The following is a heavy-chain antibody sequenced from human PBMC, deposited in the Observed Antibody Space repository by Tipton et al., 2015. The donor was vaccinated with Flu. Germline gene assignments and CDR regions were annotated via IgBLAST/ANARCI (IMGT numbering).Heavy chain of an antibody. CDR2: ISSSGSTI. D-gene: IGHD2-21*01. J-gene: IGHJ4*02. Sequence: SLRLSCAASGFTFSDYYISLIRQSPGTGLEWVSYISSSGSTIYYADSVKGRFTISRDNAKNSLYLQMNSLRDKDTTVYYCARLGCGGECPSASYFDYWGQVTLVTVSS. CDR3: ARLGCGGECPSASYFDY. V-gene: IGHV3-11*01. CDR1: GFTFSDYY.